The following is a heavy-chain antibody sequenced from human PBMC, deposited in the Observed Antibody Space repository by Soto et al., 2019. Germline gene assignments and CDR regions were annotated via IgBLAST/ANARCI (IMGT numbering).Heavy chain of an antibody. V-gene: IGHV1-24*01. CDR1: GYTLTELS. CDR3: ATECDYGDYALLFDY. CDR2: FDPEDGET. J-gene: IGHJ4*02. D-gene: IGHD4-17*01. Sequence: QVQLVQSGAEVKKPGASVKVSCKVSGYTLTELSMHWVRQAPGKGLEWMGGFDPEDGETIYAQKFQGRVTMTEDTSTDMAYMDLSSLRSEVTAVYYCATECDYGDYALLFDYWGQGTLVTVSS.